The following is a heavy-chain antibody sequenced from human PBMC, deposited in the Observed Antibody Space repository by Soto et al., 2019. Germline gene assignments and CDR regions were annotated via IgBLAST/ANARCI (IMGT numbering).Heavy chain of an antibody. D-gene: IGHD3-16*01. CDR2: ISSSGSNI. CDR3: GGGGDY. Sequence: EVQLVESGGGLVQPGGSLRLSCAASGFTFSSYEMNWVRQAPGKGLEWVSHISSSGSNIYYAESVKGRFTISRDNAKNSVETERNGRGAEDPASDYGGGGGDYWGQGTLVTVSS. V-gene: IGHV3-48*03. CDR1: GFTFSSYE. J-gene: IGHJ4*02.